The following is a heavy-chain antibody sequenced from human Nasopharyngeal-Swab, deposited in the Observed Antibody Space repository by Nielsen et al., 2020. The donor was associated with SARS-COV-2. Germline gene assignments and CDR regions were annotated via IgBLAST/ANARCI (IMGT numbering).Heavy chain of an antibody. J-gene: IGHJ4*02. CDR2: IYYSGST. CDR3: ARANRRGIFGVVLNFDY. CDR1: GGSISSGGYY. D-gene: IGHD3-3*01. Sequence: SETLSLTCTVSGGSISSGGYYWSWIRQHPGKGLEWIGYIYYSGSTYYNPSLKSRVTVSVDTSKNQFSMKVSSVTAADTAVYYCARANRRGIFGVVLNFDYWGQGTLVTVSS. V-gene: IGHV4-31*03.